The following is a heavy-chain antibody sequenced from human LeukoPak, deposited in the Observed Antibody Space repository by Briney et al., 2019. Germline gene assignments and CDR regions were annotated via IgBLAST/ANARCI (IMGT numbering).Heavy chain of an antibody. Sequence: GGSLRLSCATSGFTFSQFGMTWVRQPPGKGLEWVASFDGNAHGTYFADSVKGRCTISSDNSKNTVYLQMNSLRADDTAIYYCAKARIIGVGWAQFDSWGQGSWSPSPQ. CDR1: GFTFSQFG. CDR3: AKARIIGVGWAQFDS. V-gene: IGHV3-23*01. D-gene: IGHD2-21*01. CDR2: FDGNAHGT. J-gene: IGHJ4*02.